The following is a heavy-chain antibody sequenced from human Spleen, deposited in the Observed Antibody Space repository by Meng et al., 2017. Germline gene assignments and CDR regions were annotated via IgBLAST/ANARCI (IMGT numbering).Heavy chain of an antibody. CDR3: ARAKPNYGDAYFDY. D-gene: IGHD4-17*01. V-gene: IGHV4-38-2*02. Sequence: SETLSLTCTVSGYSISSGYYWGWIRQPPGKGLEWIGSIYYSGSTYYNPSLKSRVTISVDTSKNQFSLKLSSVTAADTAVYYCARAKPNYGDAYFDYWGQGTLVTVSS. J-gene: IGHJ4*02. CDR1: GYSISSGYY. CDR2: IYYSGST.